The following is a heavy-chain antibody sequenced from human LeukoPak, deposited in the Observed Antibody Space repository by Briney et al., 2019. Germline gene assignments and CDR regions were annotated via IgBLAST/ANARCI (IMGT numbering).Heavy chain of an antibody. Sequence: SETLSLTCAVYGGSFSGYYWGWIRQPPGKGLEWIGSIYYSGSTYYNPSLKSRVTISVDTSKDQFSLKLSSVTAADTAVYYCARLDGVYDAFDIWGQGTMVTVSS. J-gene: IGHJ3*02. CDR1: GGSFSGYY. CDR3: ARLDGVYDAFDI. CDR2: IYYSGST. V-gene: IGHV4-39*01. D-gene: IGHD5-24*01.